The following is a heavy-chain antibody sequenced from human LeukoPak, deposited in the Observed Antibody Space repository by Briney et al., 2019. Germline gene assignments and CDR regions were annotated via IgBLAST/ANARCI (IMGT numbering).Heavy chain of an antibody. CDR1: GFTFSNAW. CDR3: TTDPLLRITFGGVIAIDY. CDR2: IKSKTDGGTT. D-gene: IGHD3-16*02. V-gene: IGHV3-15*01. J-gene: IGHJ4*02. Sequence: KAGGSLRLSCAASGFTFSNAWMSWVRQAPGKGLEWVGRIKSKTDGGTTDHAAPVKGRFTISRDDSKNTLYLQMNSLKTEDTAVYYCTTDPLLRITFGGVIAIDYWGQGTLVTVSS.